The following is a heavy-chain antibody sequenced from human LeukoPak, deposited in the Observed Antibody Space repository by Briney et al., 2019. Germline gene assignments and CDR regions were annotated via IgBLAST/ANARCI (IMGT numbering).Heavy chain of an antibody. J-gene: IGHJ4*02. V-gene: IGHV1-3*01. D-gene: IGHD3-16*02. CDR1: GYTFTSYA. CDR3: ARCFRLGELSLGY. Sequence: ASVKVSCKASGYTFTSYAMHWVRPAPGQRLEWMGWINAGNGNTKYSQKFQGRVTITRDTSASTAYMELSSLRAEETAGYYCARCFRLGELSLGYWGQGTLVTVSS. CDR2: INAGNGNT.